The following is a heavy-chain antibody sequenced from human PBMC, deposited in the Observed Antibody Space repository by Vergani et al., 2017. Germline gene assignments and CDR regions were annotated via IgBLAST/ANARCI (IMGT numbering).Heavy chain of an antibody. Sequence: EVQLMESGGGWAQPGGSLRLSCAASGFVFSESPIHWVRQVPGKGLEWLGHIRRRSEHYATAYGPSLIGRATISRDDSTNTAYLQLSSLGTDDTAIYFCSAQTQSCQDDWGQGTLVAVSS. CDR3: SAQTQSCQDD. CDR2: IRRRSEHYAT. J-gene: IGHJ4*02. D-gene: IGHD3-10*01. V-gene: IGHV3-73*01. CDR1: GFVFSESP.